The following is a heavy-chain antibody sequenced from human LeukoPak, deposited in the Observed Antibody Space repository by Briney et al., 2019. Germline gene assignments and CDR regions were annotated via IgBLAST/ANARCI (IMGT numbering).Heavy chain of an antibody. CDR2: ISGYNTNT. V-gene: IGHV1-18*01. CDR1: GYTFTNYG. Sequence: GASVKVSCKASGYTFTNYGISWVRQAPGQGLEWTGRISGYNTNTNYAQKLQGRVTVTTDTSTSTAYMELRSLKSDDTAVYYCARGGQRYYYYMDVWGKGTTVTVPS. J-gene: IGHJ6*03. D-gene: IGHD3-10*01. CDR3: ARGGQRYYYYMDV.